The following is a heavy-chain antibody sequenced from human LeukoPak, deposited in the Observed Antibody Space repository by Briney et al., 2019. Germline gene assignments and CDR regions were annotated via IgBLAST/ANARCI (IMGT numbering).Heavy chain of an antibody. J-gene: IGHJ4*02. Sequence: GGSLRLSCAASGFTFSSYWMSWVRQAPGKGLEWVANIKQDGSEKYYVDSVKGRFTISRDNAKNSLYLQMNSLRAEDTAVYYCARVVVGATNYFDYWGPGTLVTVSS. D-gene: IGHD1-26*01. V-gene: IGHV3-7*01. CDR3: ARVVVGATNYFDY. CDR2: IKQDGSEK. CDR1: GFTFSSYW.